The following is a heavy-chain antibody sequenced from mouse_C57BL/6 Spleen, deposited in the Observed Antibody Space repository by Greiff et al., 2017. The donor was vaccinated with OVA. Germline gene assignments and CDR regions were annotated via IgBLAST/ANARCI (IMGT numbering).Heavy chain of an antibody. CDR2: LDPSDSYT. Sequence: QVQLQQPGAELVKPGASVKLSCKASGYTFTSYWLQWVKQRPGQGLEWIGELDPSDSYTNYNQKFKGKATLTVDTSSSTAYMQLSSLTSEDSAVYYCARYYCGSRYYAMDYWGQGTSVTVSS. V-gene: IGHV1-50*01. CDR1: GYTFTSYW. CDR3: ARYYCGSRYYAMDY. D-gene: IGHD1-1*01. J-gene: IGHJ4*01.